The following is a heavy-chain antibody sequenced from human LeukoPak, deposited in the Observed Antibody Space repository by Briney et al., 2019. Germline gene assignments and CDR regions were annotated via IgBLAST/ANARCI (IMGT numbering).Heavy chain of an antibody. CDR3: AKAYYGSGSPLDWFDP. CDR2: ISYDGSKK. CDR1: GFTFSSYG. D-gene: IGHD3-10*01. J-gene: IGHJ5*02. V-gene: IGHV3-30*18. Sequence: PERSLRLSCAASGFTFSSYGMHWVRQAPGKGLKWVAIISYDGSKKYYGDSVKGRFTISRDNSKNTLYLQMNSLRAEDTAVYYCAKAYYGSGSPLDWFDPWGQGTLVTVSS.